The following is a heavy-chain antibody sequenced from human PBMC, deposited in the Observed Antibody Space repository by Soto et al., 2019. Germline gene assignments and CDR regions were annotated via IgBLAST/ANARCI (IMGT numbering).Heavy chain of an antibody. V-gene: IGHV1-8*01. J-gene: IGHJ6*02. CDR3: ASSWFGELYYGMDV. D-gene: IGHD3-10*01. CDR1: GYTFTSYD. CDR2: MNPNSGNT. Sequence: AASVKVSCKASGYTFTSYDINWVRQATGQGLEWMGWMNPNSGNTGYAQKFQGRVTMTRNTSISTAYMELSSLRSEDTAVYYCASSWFGELYYGMDVWGQGTTVTVSS.